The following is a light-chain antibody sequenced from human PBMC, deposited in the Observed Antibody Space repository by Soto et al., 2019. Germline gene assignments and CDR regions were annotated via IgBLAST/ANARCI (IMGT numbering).Light chain of an antibody. Sequence: QSALTQPASVSGSPGQSITISCTGTSSGVGSYNLVSWYQQHPGKAPKLMIYEGSKRPSGVSNRFSGSKSGNTGSLTISGLQAEDEADYYCCSYAGSSTPAVFGGGTQLTVL. J-gene: IGLJ7*01. CDR2: EGS. CDR3: CSYAGSSTPAV. V-gene: IGLV2-23*01. CDR1: SSGVGSYNL.